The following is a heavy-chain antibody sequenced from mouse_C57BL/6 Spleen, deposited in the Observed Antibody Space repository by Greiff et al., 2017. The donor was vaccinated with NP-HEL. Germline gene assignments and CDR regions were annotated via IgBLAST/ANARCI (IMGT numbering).Heavy chain of an antibody. J-gene: IGHJ3*01. CDR2: IDPSDSYT. CDR3: ARSSPTPWFAY. D-gene: IGHD1-1*01. Sequence: QVQLQQPGAELVIPGASVKLSCKASGYTFTSYWMHWVKQRPGQGLEWIGEIDPSDSYTNYNQKFKGKSTLTVDKSSSTAYMQLSSLTSEDSAVYCCARSSPTPWFAYWGQGTLVTVSA. CDR1: GYTFTSYW. V-gene: IGHV1-69*01.